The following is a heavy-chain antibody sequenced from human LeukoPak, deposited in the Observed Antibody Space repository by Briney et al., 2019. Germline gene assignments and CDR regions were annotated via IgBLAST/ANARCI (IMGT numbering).Heavy chain of an antibody. Sequence: GGSLRLSCAASGFTFSSYAMSWVRQAPGKGLEWVSAISGSGGSTYYADSVKGRFTISRDNSKNTLYLQMNSLRAEDTAVYYCARIIDYGGNSGDYWGQGTLVTVSS. CDR2: ISGSGGST. V-gene: IGHV3-23*01. CDR3: ARIIDYGGNSGDY. CDR1: GFTFSSYA. D-gene: IGHD4-23*01. J-gene: IGHJ4*02.